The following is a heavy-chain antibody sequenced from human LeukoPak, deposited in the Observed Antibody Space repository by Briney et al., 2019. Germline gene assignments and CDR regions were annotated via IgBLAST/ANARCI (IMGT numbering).Heavy chain of an antibody. CDR1: GGTFSSYA. CDR2: IIPIFGTA. D-gene: IGHD5-12*01. V-gene: IGHV1-69*13. J-gene: IGHJ4*02. Sequence: ASVKVSCKASGGTFSSYAISWVRQAPGQGLEWMGGIIPIFGTANYAQKFQGRVTITADESTSRAYMELSSLRSEDTAVYYCARVIGYSGYETFDYWGQGTLVTVSS. CDR3: ARVIGYSGYETFDY.